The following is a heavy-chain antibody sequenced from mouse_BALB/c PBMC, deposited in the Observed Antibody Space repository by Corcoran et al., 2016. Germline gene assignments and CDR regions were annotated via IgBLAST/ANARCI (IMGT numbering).Heavy chain of an antibody. CDR3: ARSDGSSWFAY. V-gene: IGHV9-3-1*01. CDR2: INTYTGEP. J-gene: IGHJ3*01. CDR1: GYTFTNYG. D-gene: IGHD1-1*01. Sequence: QIQLVQSGPELKKPGETVKISCKASGYTFTNYGMNWVKQAPVKGLKWMGWINTYTGEPTYADDFKGRFAFSLETSASTAYLQINNLKNEDTATDFCARSDGSSWFAYWGQGTLVTVSA.